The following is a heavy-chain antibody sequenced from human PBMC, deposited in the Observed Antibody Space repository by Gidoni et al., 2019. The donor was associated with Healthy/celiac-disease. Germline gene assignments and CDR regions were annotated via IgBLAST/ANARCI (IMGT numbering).Heavy chain of an antibody. CDR1: GFTFSSYA. V-gene: IGHV3-23*01. CDR3: AKVRPRGVPAAMRSWGPELSRLIFDY. D-gene: IGHD2-2*01. Sequence: EVQLLESGGGLVQPGGSLRLSCAASGFTFSSYAMSWVRQAPGKGLEWVSAISGSGGSTYYADSVKGRFTISRDNSKNTLYLQMNSLRAEDTAVYYCAKVRPRGVPAAMRSWGPELSRLIFDYWGQGTLVTVSS. CDR2: ISGSGGST. J-gene: IGHJ4*02.